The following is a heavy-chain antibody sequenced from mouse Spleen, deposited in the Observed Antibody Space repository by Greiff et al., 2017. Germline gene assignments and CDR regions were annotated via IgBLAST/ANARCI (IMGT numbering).Heavy chain of an antibody. V-gene: IGHV3-2*02. J-gene: IGHJ2*01. CDR2: ISYSGST. D-gene: IGHD4-1*01. Sequence: EVKLVESGPGLVKPSQSLTLTCTVTGYSITSDYAWKWIRQPAGNKLEWMGYISYSGSTSYNPSLKSRITITRDTSKNQFFLQLNSVTTEDTATYYCARKINWAYYFDYWGQGTTLTVSS. CDR1: GYSITSDYA. CDR3: ARKINWAYYFDY.